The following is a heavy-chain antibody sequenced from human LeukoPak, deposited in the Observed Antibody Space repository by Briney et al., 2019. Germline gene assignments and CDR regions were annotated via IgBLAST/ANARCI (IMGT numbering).Heavy chain of an antibody. D-gene: IGHD6-13*01. CDR3: ARLYSGSQRSTDAFDI. J-gene: IGHJ3*02. CDR2: IYYSGST. V-gene: IGHV4-39*01. CDR1: GGSISSSSYY. Sequence: SETLSLTCTVSGGSISSSSYYWGWIRQPPGKGLEWIGSIYYSGSTYYNPSLKSRVTISVDTSKNQFSLKLSSVTAADTAVYYCARLYSGSQRSTDAFDIWGQGTMVTVSS.